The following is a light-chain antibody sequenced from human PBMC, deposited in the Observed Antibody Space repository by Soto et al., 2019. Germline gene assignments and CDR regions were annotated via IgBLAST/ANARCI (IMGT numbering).Light chain of an antibody. Sequence: DIVMTQSPDSLAVSLGERATLSCRASQSVINYLAWYQQRPGQAPRLLIYHASNRATGIPARFSGSGSGTDFPLTISSLEPEDFAVYYCQQRDDWPPWTFGQGTKVNIK. J-gene: IGKJ1*01. CDR2: HAS. V-gene: IGKV3-11*01. CDR3: QQRDDWPPWT. CDR1: QSVINY.